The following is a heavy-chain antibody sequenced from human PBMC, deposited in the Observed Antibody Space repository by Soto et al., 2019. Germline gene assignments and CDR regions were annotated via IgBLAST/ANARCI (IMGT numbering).Heavy chain of an antibody. CDR2: ISAYNGNT. D-gene: IGHD3-3*01. CDR1: GYTFTSYG. V-gene: IGHV1-18*01. Sequence: ASVKVSCKASGYTFTSYGISWVRQAPGQGLEWMGWISAYNGNTNYAQKLQGRVTMTTDTSTSTAYMELRSLRSDDTAVYYCARDEGFLEWLLALTLDYWGQGTLVTVSS. J-gene: IGHJ4*02. CDR3: ARDEGFLEWLLALTLDY.